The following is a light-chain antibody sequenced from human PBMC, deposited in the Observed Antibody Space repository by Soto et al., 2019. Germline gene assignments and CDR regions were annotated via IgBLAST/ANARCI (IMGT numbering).Light chain of an antibody. V-gene: IGKV1-39*01. CDR3: LQTFSTHIT. J-gene: IGKJ4*01. CDR1: QNIADY. Sequence: DIQMTQSPSSLSASAGDTVTITCRASQNIADYLSWYQQKPGKAPKLLMSSSSILYDGVSSRFSGDGSGTAFTLTITGLQPEDFATYYCLQTFSTHITFGGGTTVEVK. CDR2: SSS.